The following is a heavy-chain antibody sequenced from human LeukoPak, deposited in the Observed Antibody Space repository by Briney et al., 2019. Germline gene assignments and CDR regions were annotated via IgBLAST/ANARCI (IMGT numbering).Heavy chain of an antibody. CDR1: GCTFSSYV. CDR3: ARDRYCSSTSCYDDY. V-gene: IGHV3-30-3*01. CDR2: ISYDGSNK. J-gene: IGHJ4*02. Sequence: GGSLRLSCAASGCTFSSYVMHWVRQAPAKGLEWVAVISYDGSNKYYADSVKGRFTISRDNSKNTLYLQMNSLRAEDTAVYYCARDRYCSSTSCYDDYWGQGTLVTVSS. D-gene: IGHD2-2*01.